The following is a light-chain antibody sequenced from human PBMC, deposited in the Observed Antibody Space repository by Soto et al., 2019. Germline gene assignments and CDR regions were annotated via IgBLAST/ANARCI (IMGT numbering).Light chain of an antibody. J-gene: IGKJ5*01. V-gene: IGKV3-15*01. CDR2: DAS. CDR1: QSLSSGY. Sequence: EIVMTQSPGTLSLSPGERVTLSCRASQSLSSGYLAWYQQKPGQAPRLLIYDASTRATVIPARFSGSGSGTEFTLTISSLQSEDFAVYYCQQYNDWPPITFGQGTRLEIK. CDR3: QQYNDWPPIT.